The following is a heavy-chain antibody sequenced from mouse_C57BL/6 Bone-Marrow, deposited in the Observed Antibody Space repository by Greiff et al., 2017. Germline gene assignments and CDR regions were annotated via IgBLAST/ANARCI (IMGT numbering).Heavy chain of an antibody. CDR1: GFSLSTSGMG. CDR2: IDWDDDT. CDR3: ARRSYYSNYFGD. J-gene: IGHJ2*01. Sequence: QVTLKESGPGLLQPSQTLSLSCSFSGFSLSTSGMGVSWIRQPSGKGLEWLAHIDWDDDTRYNPSPKSRLTISKDTSRNQVFLKITSVDTSDTATYYCARRSYYSNYFGDWGQGATLTVSS. V-gene: IGHV8-12*01. D-gene: IGHD2-5*01.